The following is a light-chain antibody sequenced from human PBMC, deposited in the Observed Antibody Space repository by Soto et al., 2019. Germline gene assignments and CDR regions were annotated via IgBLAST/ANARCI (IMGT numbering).Light chain of an antibody. V-gene: IGLV2-8*01. CDR3: SSYTGTNVI. Sequence: QSVLTQPPSASGSPGQSVTISCTGTLSDVGGQNLVSWYRQDPGKAPKLIIYDVNQRPSGVPDRFSGSKSGSTVSLTVSGLQAEDEANYYCSSYTGTNVIFGGGTKLTVL. J-gene: IGLJ2*01. CDR2: DVN. CDR1: LSDVGGQNL.